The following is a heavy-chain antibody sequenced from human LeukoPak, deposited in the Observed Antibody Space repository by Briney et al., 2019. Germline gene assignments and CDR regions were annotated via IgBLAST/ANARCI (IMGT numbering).Heavy chain of an antibody. Sequence: PGGSLRLSCAASGFTFSSYGMHWVRQAPGKGLEWVAVISYDGSNKYYADSVKGRFTISRDNSKNTLYLQMNSLRAEDTAVCYCAKFPPSGGDSLGAFDIWGQGTMVTVSS. CDR2: ISYDGSNK. D-gene: IGHD2-21*02. CDR3: AKFPPSGGDSLGAFDI. V-gene: IGHV3-30*18. J-gene: IGHJ3*02. CDR1: GFTFSSYG.